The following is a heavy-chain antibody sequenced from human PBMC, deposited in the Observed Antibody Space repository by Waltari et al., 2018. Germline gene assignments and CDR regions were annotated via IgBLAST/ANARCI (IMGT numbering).Heavy chain of an antibody. CDR3: ARGSLQHPKYYYYYYGMDV. D-gene: IGHD4-4*01. CDR2: INHSGST. CDR1: GGSFSGYY. Sequence: QVQLQQWGAGLLKPSETLSLTCAVYGGSFSGYYWSWIRQPPGKGLEWIGEINHSGSTNYNPSLKSRVTISVDTSKNQFSLKLSSVTAADTAVYDCARGSLQHPKYYYYYYGMDVWGQGTTVTVSS. J-gene: IGHJ6*02. V-gene: IGHV4-34*01.